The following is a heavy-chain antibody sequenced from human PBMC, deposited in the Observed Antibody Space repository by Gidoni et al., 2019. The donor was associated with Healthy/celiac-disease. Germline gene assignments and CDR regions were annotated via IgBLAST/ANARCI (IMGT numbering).Heavy chain of an antibody. CDR3: ARDLTGDTYFDY. V-gene: IGHV3-53*01. CDR1: GFTVSSTY. D-gene: IGHD7-27*01. Sequence: EVQLVESGGGLIQPAGSLRLCCAASGFTVSSTYMSWVRQAPGKGLEWVSVIYSGGSTYYADSVKGRFTISRDNSKNTLYLQMNSLRAEDTAVYYCARDLTGDTYFDYWGQGTLVTVSS. J-gene: IGHJ4*02. CDR2: IYSGGST.